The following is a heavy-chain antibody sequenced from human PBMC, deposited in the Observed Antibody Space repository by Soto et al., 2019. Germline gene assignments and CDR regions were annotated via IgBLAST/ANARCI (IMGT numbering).Heavy chain of an antibody. V-gene: IGHV1-18*04. D-gene: IGHD3-16*01. CDR1: GYTFTSYG. CDR2: ISAYNGNK. J-gene: IGHJ4*02. Sequence: QVQLVQSGAEVTKPGASVKVSCKASGYTFTSYGISWVRQAPGQGLEWLGWISAYNGNKNYAQKLHGRVTMTPDTSTITAYMELRSLRSDDTAVYYCAREDDYVWGSFYFFWGQGTLVTVSS. CDR3: AREDDYVWGSFYFF.